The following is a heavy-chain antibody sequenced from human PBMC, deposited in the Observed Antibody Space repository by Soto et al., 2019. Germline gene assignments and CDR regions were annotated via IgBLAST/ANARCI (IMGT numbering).Heavy chain of an antibody. CDR2: IYYSWST. CDR3: ARSVFP. V-gene: IGHV4-31*03. Sequence: QVQLQESGPGLVKPSQTLSLTCTVSGGSISSGGYYWSWIRQHPGKGLEWIGYIYYSWSTYYNPSLIIRVTFSVNTSKNPFSLKVSSVTAATTAVYYCARSVFPWGQGTLVTVSS. J-gene: IGHJ5*02. CDR1: GGSISSGGYY.